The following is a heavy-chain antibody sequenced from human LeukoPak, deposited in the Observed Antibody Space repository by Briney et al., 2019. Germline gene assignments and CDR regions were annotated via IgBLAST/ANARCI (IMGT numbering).Heavy chain of an antibody. CDR1: GGSFSGYY. Sequence: SETLSLTCAVYGGSFSGYYWSWIRQPPGKGLEWIGEINHSGSTNYNPSLKSRVTISVDTSKNQFSLKLSSVTAGDTAVYYCARGLYYYGSGSYYPPPEYLDYWGQGTLVTVSS. D-gene: IGHD3-10*01. CDR3: ARGLYYYGSGSYYPPPEYLDY. CDR2: INHSGST. V-gene: IGHV4-34*01. J-gene: IGHJ4*02.